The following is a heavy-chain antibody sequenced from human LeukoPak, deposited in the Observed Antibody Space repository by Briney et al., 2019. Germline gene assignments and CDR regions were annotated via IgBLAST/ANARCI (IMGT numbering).Heavy chain of an antibody. CDR3: ARDRGYYDYVWGSYRHDY. CDR1: GYTFTGYY. D-gene: IGHD3-16*02. Sequence: ASVKVSCKASGYTFTGYYMHWVRQAPGQGLEWMGWINPNSGGTNYAQKFQGRVTMTRDTSISTAYMELSRLRSDDTAVYYCARDRGYYDYVWGSYRHDYWGQGTLVTVSS. J-gene: IGHJ4*02. CDR2: INPNSGGT. V-gene: IGHV1-2*02.